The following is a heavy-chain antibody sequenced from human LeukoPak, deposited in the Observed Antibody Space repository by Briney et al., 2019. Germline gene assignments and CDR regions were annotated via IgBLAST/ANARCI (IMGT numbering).Heavy chain of an antibody. J-gene: IGHJ6*02. CDR1: GFTFISYG. CDR3: ARDTPTQYCSSTSCPQGDYYYYGMDD. Sequence: GGSLRLSCAASGFTFISYGMHWVRQAPGKGLEWVAVIWYDGNKKYYADSVKGRFTISRDNSENTVWLHMNSLRDEDTAVYYCARDTPTQYCSSTSCPQGDYYYYGMDDWGQGTTVTVSS. D-gene: IGHD2-2*01. V-gene: IGHV3-33*01. CDR2: IWYDGNKK.